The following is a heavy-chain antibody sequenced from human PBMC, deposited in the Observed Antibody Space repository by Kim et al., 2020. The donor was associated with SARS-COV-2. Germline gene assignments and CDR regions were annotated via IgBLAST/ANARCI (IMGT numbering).Heavy chain of an antibody. CDR2: IYHSGST. J-gene: IGHJ4*02. CDR3: ASPDETGGNPYHD. D-gene: IGHD2-15*01. Sequence: SETLSLTCTVSGYSISSGYYWGWIRQPPGKGLEWIGSIYHSGSTYYNPSLKSRVTISVDTSKNQFSLKLSSVTAADTAVYYCASPDETGGNPYHDWGQGTLVTVSS. CDR1: GYSISSGYY. V-gene: IGHV4-38-2*02.